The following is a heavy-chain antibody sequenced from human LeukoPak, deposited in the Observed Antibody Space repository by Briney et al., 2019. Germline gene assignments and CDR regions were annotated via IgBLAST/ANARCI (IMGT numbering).Heavy chain of an antibody. CDR3: ARLMLLSSTVTEDY. J-gene: IGHJ4*02. CDR2: IYYSGST. Sequence: KTSETLSLTCTVSGGSISSSSYYWGWIRQPPGKGLEWIGYIYYSGSTNYNPSLKSRVTISVDTSKNQFSLKLSSVTAADTAVYYCARLMLLSSTVTEDYWGQGTLVTVSS. CDR1: GGSISSSSYY. V-gene: IGHV4-61*05. D-gene: IGHD4-17*01.